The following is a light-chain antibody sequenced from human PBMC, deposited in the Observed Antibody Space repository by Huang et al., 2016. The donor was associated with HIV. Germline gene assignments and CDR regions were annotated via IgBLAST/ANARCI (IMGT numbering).Light chain of an antibody. CDR3: QQYGSSPPTT. CDR2: EGS. CDR1: QTVRSNY. V-gene: IGKV3D-20*01. J-gene: IGKJ5*01. Sequence: EIVLTQSPATLSLSPGERATLSCGASQTVRSNYLAWYQQRPGLAPRLRMYEGSTRATGIPDRFSGSGSGTEFTRTISRLEPEDFAVYYCQQYGSSPPTTFGQGTRLEIK.